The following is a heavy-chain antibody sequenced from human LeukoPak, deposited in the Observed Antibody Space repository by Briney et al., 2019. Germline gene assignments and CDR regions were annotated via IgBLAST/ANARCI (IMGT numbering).Heavy chain of an antibody. Sequence: GGSLRLSCAASGFTFSRYWMSWVRQAPGKGLEWVANIKEDGSEKYYVDSVKGRFTISRDNAKNSLYLQMNSLRGEDTAVYYCVNFFGGEYPDSWGQGTQVAVSS. D-gene: IGHD3-10*01. CDR2: IKEDGSEK. CDR3: VNFFGGEYPDS. V-gene: IGHV3-7*01. J-gene: IGHJ4*02. CDR1: GFTFSRYW.